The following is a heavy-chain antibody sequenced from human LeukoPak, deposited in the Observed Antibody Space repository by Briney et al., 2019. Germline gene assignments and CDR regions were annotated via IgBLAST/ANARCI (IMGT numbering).Heavy chain of an antibody. CDR3: ARVSRVVPAAISSYYYYGMDV. J-gene: IGHJ6*02. CDR1: GRPISSGGSY. Sequence: SETLSLTCTVSGRPISSGGSYWSWIRQHPGKGLEWIRYFYYSGSTYYNPSLKIRVTISVDTSKNQFSLKLSSVTAADTAVYYCARVSRVVPAAISSYYYYGMDVWGQGTTVTVSS. V-gene: IGHV4-31*03. D-gene: IGHD2-2*01. CDR2: FYYSGST.